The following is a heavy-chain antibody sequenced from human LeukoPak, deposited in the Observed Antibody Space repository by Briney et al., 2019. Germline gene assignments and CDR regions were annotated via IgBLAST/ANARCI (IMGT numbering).Heavy chain of an antibody. D-gene: IGHD3-16*02. V-gene: IGHV3-21*06. CDR2: ISGSSGPI. J-gene: IGHJ4*02. CDR1: GFTFSTYS. CDR3: ARANPPGISFFDY. Sequence: GGSLRLSCAGSGFTFSTYSMNWVRQAPGKGLEWVSSISGSSGPIYYADSVKDRFTISRDNAENSLYLQMNSLRAEDTAVYYCARANPPGISFFDYWGQGALVTVSS.